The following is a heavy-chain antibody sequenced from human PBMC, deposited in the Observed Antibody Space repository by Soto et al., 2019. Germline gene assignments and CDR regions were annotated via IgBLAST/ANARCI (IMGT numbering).Heavy chain of an antibody. V-gene: IGHV4-59*08. CDR1: GGSISSYY. CDR2: IYYSGST. J-gene: IGHJ4*02. D-gene: IGHD6-6*01. CDR3: ARTSGIAARRYYFDY. Sequence: PSETLSLTCTVSGGSISSYYWSWIRQPPGKGLEWIGYIYYSGSTNYNPSLKSRVTISVDTSKNQFSLKLSSVTAADTAVYYCARTSGIAARRYYFDYWGQGTLVTVSS.